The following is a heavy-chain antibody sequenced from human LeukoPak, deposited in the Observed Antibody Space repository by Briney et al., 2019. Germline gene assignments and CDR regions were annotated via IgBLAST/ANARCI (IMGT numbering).Heavy chain of an antibody. CDR2: IIPILGIA. Sequence: GASVKVSCKASGGTFSSYAISWVRQAPGQGLEWMGRIIPILGIANYAQKFQGRVTITADKSTSTAYMELSSLRSEDTAVYYCASSDSSGSTVDYWGQGTLVTVSS. J-gene: IGHJ4*02. CDR3: ASSDSSGSTVDY. CDR1: GGTFSSYA. D-gene: IGHD3-22*01. V-gene: IGHV1-69*04.